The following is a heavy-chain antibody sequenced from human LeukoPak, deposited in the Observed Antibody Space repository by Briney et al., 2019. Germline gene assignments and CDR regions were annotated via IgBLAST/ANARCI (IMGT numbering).Heavy chain of an antibody. J-gene: IGHJ6*03. Sequence: ASVKVSCKASGGTSSSYPISWVRQAPGQGLEWMGGIIPIFGTANYAQKFQGRVTMTEDTSTDTAYMELSNLRSEDTAVYYCAGRTVHYYYYYMDVWGKGTTVTVSS. V-gene: IGHV1-69*06. D-gene: IGHD1-1*01. CDR2: IIPIFGTA. CDR3: AGRTVHYYYYYMDV. CDR1: GGTSSSYP.